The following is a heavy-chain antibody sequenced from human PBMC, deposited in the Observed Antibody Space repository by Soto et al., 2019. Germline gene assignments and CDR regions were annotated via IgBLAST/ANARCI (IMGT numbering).Heavy chain of an antibody. CDR2: ISYDGSNK. J-gene: IGHJ4*02. CDR1: GFTFSSYA. D-gene: IGHD2-2*01. V-gene: IGHV3-30-3*01. CDR3: ARTMSVVVPAAIY. Sequence: HPGGSLRLSCAASGFTFSSYAMHWVRQAPGKGLEWVAVISYDGSNKYYADSVKGRFTISRDNSKNTLYLQMNSLRAEDTAVYYCARTMSVVVPAAIYWGQGTLVTVSS.